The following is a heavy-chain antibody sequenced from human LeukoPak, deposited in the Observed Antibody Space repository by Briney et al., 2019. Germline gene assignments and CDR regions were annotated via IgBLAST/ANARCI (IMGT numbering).Heavy chain of an antibody. D-gene: IGHD2-21*02. CDR3: AREVGKHIVVVTAMMDSPNWLDP. J-gene: IGHJ5*02. V-gene: IGHV3-7*01. Sequence: GGSLRLSCAASGFTFSSYWMSWVRQAPGKGLEWVANIKQDGSEKYYVDSVKGRFTISRDNAKNSLYLQMNSLRAEDTAVYYCAREVGKHIVVVTAMMDSPNWLDPWGQGTLVTVSS. CDR2: IKQDGSEK. CDR1: GFTFSSYW.